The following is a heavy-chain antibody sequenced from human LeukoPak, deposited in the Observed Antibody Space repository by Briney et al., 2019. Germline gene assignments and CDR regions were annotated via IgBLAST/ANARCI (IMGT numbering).Heavy chain of an antibody. V-gene: IGHV3-23*01. D-gene: IGHD5-12*01. CDR3: AKNWGATIYYAFDI. CDR2: ISSSGGYT. Sequence: PGGSLRLSCAAYGFTFSSYVISWVRQAPGKGLEWVTAISSSGGYTYYPDSVKGRFTISRDDSKNTLYLQMNSLRSEDTAVYYCAKNWGATIYYAFDIWGQGTMVTVSS. J-gene: IGHJ3*02. CDR1: GFTFSSYV.